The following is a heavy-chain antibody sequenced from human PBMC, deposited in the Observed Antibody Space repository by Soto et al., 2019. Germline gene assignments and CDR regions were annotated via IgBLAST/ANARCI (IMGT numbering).Heavy chain of an antibody. CDR2: INSDGSST. D-gene: IGHD6-13*01. J-gene: IGHJ6*02. V-gene: IGHV3-74*01. CDR1: GFTFSSYW. Sequence: GGSLRLSCAASGFTFSSYWMHWVRQAPGKGLVWVSRINSDGSSTSYADSVKGRFTISRDNAKNTLYLQMNSLRAEDTAVYYCARALGSGSSWYSYYYYGMDVWGQGATVTVLL. CDR3: ARALGSGSSWYSYYYYGMDV.